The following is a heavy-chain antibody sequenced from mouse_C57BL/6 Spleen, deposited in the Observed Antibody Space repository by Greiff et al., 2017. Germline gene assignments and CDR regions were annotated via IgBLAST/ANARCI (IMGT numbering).Heavy chain of an antibody. CDR1: GFTFSDFY. V-gene: IGHV7-1*01. J-gene: IGHJ3*01. CDR3: ARDGAYDGTTGWFAY. Sequence: EVQGVESGGGLVQSGRSLRLSCATSGFTFSDFYMEWVRQAPGKGLEWIAACRNKANDYTTEYSASVKGRFIFSRDTSQSILYLQMNALRAEDTAIYYCARDGAYDGTTGWFAYWGQGTLVTVSA. CDR2: CRNKANDYTT. D-gene: IGHD2-3*01.